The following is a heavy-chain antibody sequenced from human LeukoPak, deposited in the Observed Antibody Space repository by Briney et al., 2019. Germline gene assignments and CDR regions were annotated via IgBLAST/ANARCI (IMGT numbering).Heavy chain of an antibody. CDR2: ISGSGGST. CDR1: GFTFSSYA. J-gene: IGHJ4*02. Sequence: GGSLRLSCAASGFTFSSYAMSWVRQAPRKGLEWVSAISGSGGSTYYADSVKGRFTISRDNSKNTLYLQMNSLRAEDTAVYYCATLGIVAGLGYDYWGQGTLVTVSS. V-gene: IGHV3-23*01. D-gene: IGHD6-19*01. CDR3: ATLGIVAGLGYDY.